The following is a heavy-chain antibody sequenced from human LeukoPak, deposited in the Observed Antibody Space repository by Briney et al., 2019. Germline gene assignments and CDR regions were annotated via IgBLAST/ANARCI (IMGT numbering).Heavy chain of an antibody. CDR3: ARTFYYDSSGDHYFDY. J-gene: IGHJ4*02. CDR2: INPNSGGT. CDR1: GYTFSGYY. D-gene: IGHD3-22*01. V-gene: IGHV1-2*02. Sequence: ASVKVSCKASGYTFSGYYIHWVRQAPGQGLEWMGWINPNSGGTNYAQKFQGRVTMTRDTSIRTAYMELNSLRSDDTAVYYCARTFYYDSSGDHYFDYWGQGTLVTVSS.